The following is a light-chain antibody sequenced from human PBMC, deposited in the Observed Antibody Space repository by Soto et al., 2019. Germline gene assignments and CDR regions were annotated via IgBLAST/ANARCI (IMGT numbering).Light chain of an antibody. Sequence: EVVLTQSPGTLSLSPGERATFSCRASQSVSSNYLAWYQQNPGQAPRLLIYGASSRATGIPDRFSGSGSGTDFTLTSSRLEPEDVAVYYCQQYGSSPLTFGGGTKVDIK. J-gene: IGKJ4*01. CDR2: GAS. CDR3: QQYGSSPLT. CDR1: QSVSSNY. V-gene: IGKV3-20*01.